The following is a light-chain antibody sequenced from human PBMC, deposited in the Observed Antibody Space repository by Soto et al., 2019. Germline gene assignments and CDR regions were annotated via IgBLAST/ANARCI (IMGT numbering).Light chain of an antibody. CDR2: EVS. CDR1: SSDVGGSYNY. J-gene: IGLJ2*01. Sequence: QSALTQPPSASGSPGQSVTISCTGTSSDVGGSYNYVSWYQHHPGKAPKLMIYEVSKRPSGVPDRFSGSKSGNMASLTVSGLQAEDEADYYCSSYAGSNNLVFGGGTKLTVL. V-gene: IGLV2-8*01. CDR3: SSYAGSNNLV.